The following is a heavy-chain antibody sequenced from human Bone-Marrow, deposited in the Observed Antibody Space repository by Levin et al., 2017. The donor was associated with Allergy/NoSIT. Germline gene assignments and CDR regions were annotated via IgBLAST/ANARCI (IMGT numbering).Heavy chain of an antibody. J-gene: IGHJ3*02. CDR1: QFTISNYW. Sequence: GGSLRLSCIASQFTISNYWMGWVRQAPGKGLEWVADIKQDGSEKTYVDSAKGRFTISRDNAKNSLYLQMNSLNAEDTAVYYCARDGMSRSYDIWGQGTMVIVSS. CDR3: ARDGMSRSYDI. D-gene: IGHD1-26*01. V-gene: IGHV3-7*04. CDR2: IKQDGSEK.